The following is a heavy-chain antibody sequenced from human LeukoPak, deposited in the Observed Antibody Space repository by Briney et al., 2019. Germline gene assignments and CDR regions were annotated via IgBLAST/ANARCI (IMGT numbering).Heavy chain of an antibody. D-gene: IGHD4-17*01. J-gene: IGHJ4*02. CDR2: IKEDGSDK. CDR3: AGTTAFDY. Sequence: GGSLRLSCAASGFTFSSYWMSWVRQAPGKGLEWVANIKEDGSDKNYVDSVRGRFTISRDKAKNSLYLQMNSLRAEDTAVYHCAGTTAFDYWGQGTLVTVSS. V-gene: IGHV3-7*02. CDR1: GFTFSSYW.